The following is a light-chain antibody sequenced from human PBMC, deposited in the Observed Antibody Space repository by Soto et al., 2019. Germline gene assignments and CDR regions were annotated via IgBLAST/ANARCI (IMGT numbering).Light chain of an antibody. CDR3: QQSYKTPRT. CDR2: GAS. V-gene: IGKV1-39*01. CDR1: QTVSTY. J-gene: IGKJ2*01. Sequence: DIQMTQSPSSLSASVGDTVTFTCRASQTVSTYLNWYLLKPGKAPKLLIDGASSLQSGVPSRFSANGSATEVALTISGLRPEDAATFYCQQSYKTPRTVGQGSRLEIK.